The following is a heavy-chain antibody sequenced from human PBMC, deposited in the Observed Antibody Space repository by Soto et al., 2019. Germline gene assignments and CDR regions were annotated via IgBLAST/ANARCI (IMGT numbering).Heavy chain of an antibody. CDR1: GFTFSSYG. CDR3: ARDLSIAAAGTGDH. CDR2: IWYDGSNK. D-gene: IGHD6-13*01. V-gene: IGHV3-33*01. Sequence: LKISCAASGFTFSSYGMHWVRQAPGKGLEWVAVIWYDGSNKYYADSVEGRFTISRDNSKNTLYLQMNSLRAEDTAVYYCARDLSIAAAGTGDHWGQGTLVTVSS. J-gene: IGHJ4*02.